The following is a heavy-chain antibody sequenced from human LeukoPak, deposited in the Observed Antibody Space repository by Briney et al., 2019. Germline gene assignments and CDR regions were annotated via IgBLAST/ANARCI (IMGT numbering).Heavy chain of an antibody. CDR3: TTYYYDSSGYYDLAYFDY. CDR2: IIPIFGTA. V-gene: IGHV1-69*01. J-gene: IGHJ4*02. Sequence: SVKVSCKASGGTFSSYAISWVRQAPGQGLEWMGGIIPIFGTANYAQKFQGRVTITADESTSTAYMELSSLRSEDTAVYYCTTYYYDSSGYYDLAYFDYWGQGTLVTVSS. D-gene: IGHD3-22*01. CDR1: GGTFSSYA.